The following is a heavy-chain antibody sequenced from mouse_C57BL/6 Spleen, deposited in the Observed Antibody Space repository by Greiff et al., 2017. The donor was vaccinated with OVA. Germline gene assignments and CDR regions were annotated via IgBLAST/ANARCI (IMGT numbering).Heavy chain of an antibody. CDR1: GFTFSDYG. J-gene: IGHJ3*01. CDR2: ISSGRSTI. Sequence: EVKVVESGGGLVKPGGSLKLSCAASGFTFSDYGMHWVRQAPEKGLEWVAYISSGRSTIYYADTVKGRFTISRDNAKNTLFLQMTSLRSEDTAMYYCARNGFAYWGQGTLVTVSA. CDR3: ARNGFAY. V-gene: IGHV5-17*01.